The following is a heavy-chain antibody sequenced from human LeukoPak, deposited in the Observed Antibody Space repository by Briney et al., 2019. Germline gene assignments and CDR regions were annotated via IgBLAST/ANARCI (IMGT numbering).Heavy chain of an antibody. J-gene: IGHJ3*02. V-gene: IGHV4-4*07. CDR3: ARDYLGYGSGKWDDAFDI. CDR1: GGSLSSYY. D-gene: IGHD3-10*01. CDR2: IYTSGST. Sequence: SETLSLTCTVSGGSLSSYYWSWIRQPAGKGLEWIGRIYTSGSTNYNPSLKSRVTMSVDTSKNQFSLKLSSVTAADTAVYYCARDYLGYGSGKWDDAFDIWGQGTMVTVSS.